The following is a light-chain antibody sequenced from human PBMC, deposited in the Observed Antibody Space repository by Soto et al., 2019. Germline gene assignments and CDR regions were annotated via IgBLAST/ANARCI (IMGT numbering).Light chain of an antibody. Sequence: EIPMTQSPATVSVSPGERATLSCRAGQGVTTNFAWYQQKSGQSPRLLIYDVSIRATGVPARFSGAGSETDFTLTISSLQSEDFAVYYCQQYNNWQLTFGPGTKVDIK. CDR1: QGVTTN. V-gene: IGKV3-15*01. J-gene: IGKJ3*01. CDR2: DVS. CDR3: QQYNNWQLT.